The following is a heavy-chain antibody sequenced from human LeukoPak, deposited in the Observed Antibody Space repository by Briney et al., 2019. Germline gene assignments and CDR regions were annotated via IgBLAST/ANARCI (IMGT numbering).Heavy chain of an antibody. D-gene: IGHD1-14*01. CDR2: IKEDGRET. Sequence: GESLRLSCAASGFTFSNYWMSWVRQAPGKGPEWVANIKEDGRETYYLDSVEGRFTISRDNAKNSLELQMNSLRVEDTAVYYCAKARNFRPSACFDSWGQGTLVTVSS. V-gene: IGHV3-7*01. J-gene: IGHJ4*02. CDR1: GFTFSNYW. CDR3: AKARNFRPSACFDS.